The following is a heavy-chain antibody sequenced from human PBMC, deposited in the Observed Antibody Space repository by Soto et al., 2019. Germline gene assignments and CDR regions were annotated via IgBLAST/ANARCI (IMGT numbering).Heavy chain of an antibody. CDR1: GFRFSIYG. CDR3: AGALENPHFDYGLNV. J-gene: IGHJ6*02. D-gene: IGHD4-17*01. CDR2: TTYDGGIK. Sequence: GGSLRLSCAASGFRFSIYGMELVRLSPGKGLEWVAATTYDGGIKHYVDSVKGRFTISRDNSKNTLYLQMNSLRVEDTATYYCAGALENPHFDYGLNVWGQGTRVTVSS. V-gene: IGHV3-30*03.